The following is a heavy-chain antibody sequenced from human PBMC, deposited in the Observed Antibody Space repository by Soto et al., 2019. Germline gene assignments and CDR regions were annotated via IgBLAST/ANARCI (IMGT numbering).Heavy chain of an antibody. CDR1: GASISSGGYY. CDR2: IYYIGTS. V-gene: IGHV4-31*01. J-gene: IGHJ2*01. CDR3: ARVLRAVLSDRYYRYFAL. D-gene: IGHD3-16*02. Sequence: QVQLQESGPGLVKPSQTLSLTCTVSGASISSGGYYWGWIRQHPGKGLEWIGFIYYIGTSYYNPSPESLISLSVATSKSPLSFNLTPVTAADPAVYYCARVLRAVLSDRYYRYFALWGRGTLVTGSS.